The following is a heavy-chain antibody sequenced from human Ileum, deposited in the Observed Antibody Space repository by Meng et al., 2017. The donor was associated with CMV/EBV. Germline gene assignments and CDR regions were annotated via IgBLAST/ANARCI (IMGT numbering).Heavy chain of an antibody. CDR3: ARGLFRYPAYFDL. CDR1: GGSLRGHY. D-gene: IGHD3-16*02. V-gene: IGHV4-34*01. Sequence: QVQVKQWGAGLFKPSETLPLTCAGYGGSLRGHYCNWIRQSPGNGLQWIAEINHVGRTNSNPSLASRVTISQDTSKNQCSLKLNSVTVADSAVYYCARGLFRYPAYFDLWGQGTLVTVSS. J-gene: IGHJ4*02. CDR2: INHVGRT.